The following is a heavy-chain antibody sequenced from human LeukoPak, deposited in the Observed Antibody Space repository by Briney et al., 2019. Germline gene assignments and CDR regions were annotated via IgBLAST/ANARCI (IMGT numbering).Heavy chain of an antibody. V-gene: IGHV3-48*03. CDR2: ISSSGSTI. CDR1: GFTFSSYE. CDR3: AREWCSGGSCQSAFDI. D-gene: IGHD2-15*01. Sequence: GGSLRLSCAASGFTFSSYEMNWVRQAPGKGLEWVSYISSSGSTIYYADSVKGRFTISRDNAKNSLCLQMNSLRAEDTAVYYCAREWCSGGSCQSAFDIWGQGTMVTVSS. J-gene: IGHJ3*02.